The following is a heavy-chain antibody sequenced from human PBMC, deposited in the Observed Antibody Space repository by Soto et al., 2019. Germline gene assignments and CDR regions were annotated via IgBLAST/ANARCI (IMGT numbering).Heavy chain of an antibody. J-gene: IGHJ6*02. D-gene: IGHD3-16*01. CDR2: TYYSGST. CDR3: AVSGMHHQLFIYFHNVWAF. Sequence: PSETLPLPCTVSGGSISRYYWSWIRQPPGKGLEWLGHTYYSGSTNYNPSLTRRVTISVDTSKNKFSLKLNSVTAADTAVSYCAVSGMHHQLFIYFHNVWAFWGRGPTVPV. V-gene: IGHV4-59*01. CDR1: GGSISRYY.